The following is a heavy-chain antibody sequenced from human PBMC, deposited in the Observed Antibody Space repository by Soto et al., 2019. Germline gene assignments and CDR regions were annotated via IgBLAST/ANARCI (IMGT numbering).Heavy chain of an antibody. D-gene: IGHD3-22*01. V-gene: IGHV4-39*01. CDR2: IYYSGST. CDR1: GGSISSSSNY. Sequence: SETLSLTCTVSGGSISSSSNYWGWIRQPPGKGLEWIGSIYYSGSTYYNPSLKSRVTISVDTSKNQFSLKLSSVTAADTAVYYCVRGPYYYDSSGYYNYWGQGTLVT. J-gene: IGHJ4*02. CDR3: VRGPYYYDSSGYYNY.